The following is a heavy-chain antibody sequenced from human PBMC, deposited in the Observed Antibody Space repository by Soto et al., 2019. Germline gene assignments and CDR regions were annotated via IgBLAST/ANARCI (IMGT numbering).Heavy chain of an antibody. Sequence: GESLKISCKASGYDFSTFWIAWVRQMPGRGLEWMGVIYPDDSDVTYSPSFQGQVTISVDKSMTTAYLHWSSLRASDTATYYCARHGNAGWFDPWGQGTPVTVS. V-gene: IGHV5-51*01. J-gene: IGHJ5*02. CDR2: IYPDDSDV. CDR3: ARHGNAGWFDP. CDR1: GYDFSTFW.